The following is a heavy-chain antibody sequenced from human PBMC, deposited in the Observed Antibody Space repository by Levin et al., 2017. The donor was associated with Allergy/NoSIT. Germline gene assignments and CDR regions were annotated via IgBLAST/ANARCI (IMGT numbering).Heavy chain of an antibody. J-gene: IGHJ4*02. CDR2: FDPEDGET. CDR1: GYTLTELS. V-gene: IGHV1-24*01. Sequence: VASVKVSCKVSGYTLTELSMHWVRQAPGKGLEWMGGFDPEDGETIYAQKFQGRVTMTEDTSTDTAYMELSSLRSEDTAVYYCATHSSGWYVWGNFDYWGQGTLVTVSS. D-gene: IGHD6-19*01. CDR3: ATHSSGWYVWGNFDY.